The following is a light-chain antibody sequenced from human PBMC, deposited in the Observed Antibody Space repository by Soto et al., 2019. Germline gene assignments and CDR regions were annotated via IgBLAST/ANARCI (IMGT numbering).Light chain of an antibody. V-gene: IGKV3-15*01. CDR3: QQYDSSAT. Sequence: RASQSISSNLVWYQQKAGQAPRLLIYGASTRATGIPARFSGSGSGTEFTLAIPTLQSYESASYPCQQYDSSATFGQGTKVDIK. CDR1: QSISSN. J-gene: IGKJ1*01. CDR2: GAS.